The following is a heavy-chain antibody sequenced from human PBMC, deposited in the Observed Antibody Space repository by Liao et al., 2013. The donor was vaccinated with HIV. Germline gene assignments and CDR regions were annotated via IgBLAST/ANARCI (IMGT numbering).Heavy chain of an antibody. Sequence: QVQLQESGPGLVKPSETLSVNCNFSTASMTNYFWSWIRQPPGKRMEWIGYIYYTGTTNYNPSLRSRVTISLDTSKSQSQFSLELTSVTAADTAVYFCARDRMSTVRTFDIWGQGTLVTVSS. D-gene: IGHD5-24*01. CDR1: TASMTNYF. CDR3: ARDRMSTVRTFDI. J-gene: IGHJ3*02. V-gene: IGHV4-59*01. CDR2: IYYTGTT.